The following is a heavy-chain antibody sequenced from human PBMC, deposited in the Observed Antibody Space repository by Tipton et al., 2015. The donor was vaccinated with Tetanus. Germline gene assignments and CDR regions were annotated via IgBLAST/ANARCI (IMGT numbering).Heavy chain of an antibody. Sequence: QLVQSGAEVKKPGASVKVSCKASGYTFTGYYIYWVRQAPGQGLERMGWIDPNSGGTVYAQKFQGRVTMTRDTSISTAYMELRSLGADDTAVYYCARDRGDYIYYGMDVWGPGTTVTVS. D-gene: IGHD3-22*01. J-gene: IGHJ6*02. CDR1: GYTFTGYY. CDR2: IDPNSGGT. V-gene: IGHV1-2*02. CDR3: ARDRGDYIYYGMDV.